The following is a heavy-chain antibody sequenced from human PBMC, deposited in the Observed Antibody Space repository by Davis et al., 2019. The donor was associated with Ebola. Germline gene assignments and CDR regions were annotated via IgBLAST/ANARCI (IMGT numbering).Heavy chain of an antibody. CDR2: IYYDVNT. V-gene: IGHV4-59*11. CDR1: GASISSHY. Sequence: SETLSLTCTVSGASISSHYWSWIRQSPGKGLEWIGHIYYDVNTKYSPSLKSRVTMSSDTSKNQFPLKLTSVTAADTAVYYCARGRDGYNFGFDYWGQGTLVTVSS. CDR3: ARGRDGYNFGFDY. D-gene: IGHD5-24*01. J-gene: IGHJ4*02.